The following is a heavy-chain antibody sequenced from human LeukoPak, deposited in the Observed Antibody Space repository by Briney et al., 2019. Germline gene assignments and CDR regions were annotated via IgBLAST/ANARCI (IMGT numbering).Heavy chain of an antibody. CDR2: INHTGST. J-gene: IGHJ3*02. CDR1: GGSFSGYY. Sequence: PSETLSLTCAVYGGSFSGYYWNWIRQPPGKGLEWIGEINHTGSTNYNPSLKSRVTISVDTSKNQFSLKLSSVTAADTAVYYCAKSNGYGLVDIWGQGTMVTVSS. D-gene: IGHD3-10*01. V-gene: IGHV4-34*01. CDR3: AKSNGYGLVDI.